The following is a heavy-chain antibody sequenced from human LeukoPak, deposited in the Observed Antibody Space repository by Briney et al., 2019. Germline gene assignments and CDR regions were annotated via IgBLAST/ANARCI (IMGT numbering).Heavy chain of an antibody. J-gene: IGHJ4*02. CDR3: ARVTIFGVVLDY. V-gene: IGHV1-18*01. CDR1: GYTFTSYG. D-gene: IGHD3-3*01. Sequence: ASVKVSCKASGYTFTSYGISWVRQAPGQGLEWMGWISAYNGNTSYAQKLQGRVTMTTDTSTSTAYMELRSLRSDDTAVYYCARVTIFGVVLDYWGQGTLVTVSS. CDR2: ISAYNGNT.